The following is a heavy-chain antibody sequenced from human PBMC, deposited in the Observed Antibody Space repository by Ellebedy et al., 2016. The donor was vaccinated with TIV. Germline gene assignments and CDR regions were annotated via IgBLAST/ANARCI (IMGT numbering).Heavy chain of an antibody. Sequence: GESLKISCTASGFTFGDYTMSWFRQAPGKGLGWVGFIRDKAHGGAPEYAASVKGRFTISRDDSKSIAHLQMNSLKTEDTAVYYCTTNGGFYGVDGWGQGTTVTVSS. J-gene: IGHJ6*02. CDR2: IRDKAHGGAP. CDR1: GFTFGDYT. V-gene: IGHV3-49*03. D-gene: IGHD3-16*01. CDR3: TTNGGFYGVDG.